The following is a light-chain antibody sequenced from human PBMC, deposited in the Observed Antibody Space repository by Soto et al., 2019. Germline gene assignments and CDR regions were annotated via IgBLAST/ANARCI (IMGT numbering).Light chain of an antibody. CDR2: DND. CDR1: SSNIGNNY. CDR3: GAWDGSLNTQV. V-gene: IGLV1-51*01. Sequence: QSVLTQPPSVSAAPGQKVTISCSGSSSNIGNNYVSWYQQLPGTAPKLLIYDNDKRPSGIPDRFSGSKSGTSATLGITGLQTGDEADYYCGAWDGSLNTQVFGGGTKLTLL. J-gene: IGLJ2*01.